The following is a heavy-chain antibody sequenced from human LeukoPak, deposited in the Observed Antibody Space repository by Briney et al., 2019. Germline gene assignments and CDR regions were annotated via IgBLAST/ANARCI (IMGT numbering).Heavy chain of an antibody. D-gene: IGHD6-13*01. CDR3: ARDGAYSSSWVWFDP. CDR2: ISSSDSTI. J-gene: IGHJ5*02. V-gene: IGHV3-48*03. Sequence: PGGSLRLSCAASGFTFGSYEMNWVRQAPGKGLEWVSYISSSDSTIYYADSVKGRFTISRDNAKNSLYLQMNSLRTEDASVYYCARDGAYSSSWVWFDPWGQGTLVTVSS. CDR1: GFTFGSYE.